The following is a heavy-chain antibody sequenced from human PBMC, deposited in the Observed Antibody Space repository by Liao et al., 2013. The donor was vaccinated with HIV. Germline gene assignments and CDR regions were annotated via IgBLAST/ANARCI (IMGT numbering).Heavy chain of an antibody. CDR3: ARVRRWDAEPTERGTSDL. J-gene: IGHJ2*01. Sequence: QVRLQESGPGLVKPSQTLSLTCTVSGDLIRRDNYYWTWIRQPAGRGLEWIGHIFTGMSTTGTANYNPSLKSRVSISADTSSNHVSLKLTSVTAADTAVYYCARVRRWDAEPTERGTSDL. CDR1: GDLIRRDNYY. D-gene: IGHD4-23*01. V-gene: IGHV4-61*02. CDR2: IFTGMSTTGTA.